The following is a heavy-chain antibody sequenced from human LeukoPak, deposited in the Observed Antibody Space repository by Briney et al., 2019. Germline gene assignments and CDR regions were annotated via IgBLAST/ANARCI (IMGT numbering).Heavy chain of an antibody. Sequence: SETLSLTCTVSGGSMSTYYWGWIRQPAGKGLEWIGRIYTSGSTNYNPSLKSRVTMSIDTSKNQFSLRLRSVIAADTAVYYCARTTLLYSDWSPDAFDIWGQGTMVTVSS. CDR1: GGSMSTYY. V-gene: IGHV4-4*07. CDR3: ARTTLLYSDWSPDAFDI. D-gene: IGHD3-9*01. J-gene: IGHJ3*02. CDR2: IYTSGST.